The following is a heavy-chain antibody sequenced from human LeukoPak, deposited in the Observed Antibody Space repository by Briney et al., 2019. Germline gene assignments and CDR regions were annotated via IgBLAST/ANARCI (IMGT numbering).Heavy chain of an antibody. CDR1: GGTFSSCT. Sequence: SVKVSCKASGGTFSSCTISWVRQAPGQGLEWMGRIIPILGIANYAQKFQGRVTITADKSTSTAYMELSSLRSEDTAVYYCARDTAQAAPDYWGQGTLVTVSS. CDR3: ARDTAQAAPDY. V-gene: IGHV1-69*04. D-gene: IGHD6-13*01. J-gene: IGHJ4*02. CDR2: IIPILGIA.